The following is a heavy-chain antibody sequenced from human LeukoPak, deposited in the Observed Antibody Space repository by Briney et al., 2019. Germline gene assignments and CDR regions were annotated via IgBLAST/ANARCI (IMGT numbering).Heavy chain of an antibody. V-gene: IGHV1-18*01. Sequence: ASVKVSCKASGYTFTSYGISWVRQAPGQGLEWMGWISAYNGNTNYAQKLQGRVTMTKNPSTTPANRRLRSLRPKTPPVYNCASGGSGWPLYYWGQGTLVTVSS. J-gene: IGHJ4*02. D-gene: IGHD6-19*01. CDR2: ISAYNGNT. CDR3: ASGGSGWPLYY. CDR1: GYTFTSYG.